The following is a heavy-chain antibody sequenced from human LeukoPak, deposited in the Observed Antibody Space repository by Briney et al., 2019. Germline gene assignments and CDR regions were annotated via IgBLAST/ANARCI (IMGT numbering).Heavy chain of an antibody. V-gene: IGHV4-39*01. CDR2: IYYSGST. Sequence: SETLSLTCTVSGGSISSSSYYWGWIRQPPGKGLEWIGSIYYSGSTYYNPSLKSRVIISVDTSKNQFSLKLSSVTAADTAVYYCARLYYYDSSGYSIGSDAFDIWGQGTMVTVSS. D-gene: IGHD3-22*01. CDR3: ARLYYYDSSGYSIGSDAFDI. CDR1: GGSISSSSYY. J-gene: IGHJ3*02.